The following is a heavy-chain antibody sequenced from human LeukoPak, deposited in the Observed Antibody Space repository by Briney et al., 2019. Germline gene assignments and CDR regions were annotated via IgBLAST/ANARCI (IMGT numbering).Heavy chain of an antibody. CDR2: ITSGGST. V-gene: IGHV3-23*01. CDR3: AKSDDSDGFYPDY. J-gene: IGHJ4*02. Sequence: PGGSLRLSCTASGFTFGDYAMSWVRQAPGKGLEWVSAITSGGSTYYADSVKGRFTISRDNSKNTLYLQMNSLRAEDTAVYYCAKSDDSDGFYPDYWGQGALVTVSS. D-gene: IGHD3-22*01. CDR1: GFTFGDYA.